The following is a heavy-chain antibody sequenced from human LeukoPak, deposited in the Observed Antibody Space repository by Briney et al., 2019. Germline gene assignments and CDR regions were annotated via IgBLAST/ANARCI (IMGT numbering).Heavy chain of an antibody. CDR1: GFTFSSYW. Sequence: PGGSLRLSCAASGFTFSSYWMHWVRQAPGKGLVWVSRINSDGSSTSYADSVKGRFTISRDNAKNTLYLQMNSLRAEDTAVYYRARDRVIWFGELLSDWFDPWGQGTLVTVSS. CDR2: INSDGSST. V-gene: IGHV3-74*01. CDR3: ARDRVIWFGELLSDWFDP. J-gene: IGHJ5*02. D-gene: IGHD3-10*01.